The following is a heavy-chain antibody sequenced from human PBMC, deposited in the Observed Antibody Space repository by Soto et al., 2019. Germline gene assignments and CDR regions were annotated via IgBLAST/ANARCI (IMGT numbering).Heavy chain of an antibody. V-gene: IGHV3-23*01. Sequence: GGSLRLSCAASGFTFSSYAMSWVRQAPGKGLEWVSAISGSGGSTYYADSVKGRFTISRDNSKNTLYLQMNSLRAEDTAVYYCAKDPRGRGPAGHLAGKSEVGYWGQGTLVTVSS. J-gene: IGHJ4*02. CDR3: AKDPRGRGPAGHLAGKSEVGY. D-gene: IGHD6-13*01. CDR2: ISGSGGST. CDR1: GFTFSSYA.